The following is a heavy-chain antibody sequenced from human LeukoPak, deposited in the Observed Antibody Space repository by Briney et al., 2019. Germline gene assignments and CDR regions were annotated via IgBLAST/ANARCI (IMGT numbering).Heavy chain of an antibody. CDR3: AKLKGDYGSGNYVDR. D-gene: IGHD3-10*01. Sequence: PGGSLRLSCAASGFTFNRYALTWVRQARGKGGEGSSLVSSGGDSYYTNSVKGRFTVSRDNSNNTLYLQMNSLRADDTAIYYCAKLKGDYGSGNYVDRWGQGTLVTVSS. V-gene: IGHV3-23*01. CDR1: GFTFNRYA. J-gene: IGHJ5*02. CDR2: VSSGGDS.